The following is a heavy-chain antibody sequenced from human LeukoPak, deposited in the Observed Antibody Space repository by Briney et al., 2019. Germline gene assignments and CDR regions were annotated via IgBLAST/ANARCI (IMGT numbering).Heavy chain of an antibody. V-gene: IGHV3-23*01. CDR3: AKRGVVIRVILVGFYKEAYYFDS. CDR1: GITLSNYG. CDR2: ISGSGGST. Sequence: GGSLRLSCAVSGITLSNYGMSWVRQAPGKGLEWVAGISGSGGSTNYADSVKGRFTISRDNPKNTLYLQMNSLTVEDTAVYFCAKRGVVIRVILVGFYKEAYYFDSWRQGALVTVSS. D-gene: IGHD3-22*01. J-gene: IGHJ4*02.